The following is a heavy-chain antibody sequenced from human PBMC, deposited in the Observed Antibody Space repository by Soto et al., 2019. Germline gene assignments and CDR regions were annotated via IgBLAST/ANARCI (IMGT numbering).Heavy chain of an antibody. Sequence: QVQLVQSGAEVKKPGASVKVSCKASGYTFTRSGISWVRQAPGQGLEWMGWISTYNGDTNYAQTFQGRVTMTTDTSTSTVHMEVRILISDATAVYYCAREGVAPYYYYGMDVWGQGTPVTGSS. CDR1: GYTFTRSG. J-gene: IGHJ6*02. V-gene: IGHV1-18*01. D-gene: IGHD5-12*01. CDR3: AREGVAPYYYYGMDV. CDR2: ISTYNGDT.